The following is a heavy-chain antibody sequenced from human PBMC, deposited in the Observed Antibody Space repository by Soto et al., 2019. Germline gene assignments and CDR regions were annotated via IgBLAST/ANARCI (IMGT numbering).Heavy chain of an antibody. V-gene: IGHV3-74*01. J-gene: IGHJ4*02. D-gene: IGHD1-20*01. CDR2: INGDGSTT. CDR1: GFTFSSYA. Sequence: SLRLSCAASGFTFSSYAMSWVRQAPGKGLVRVSRINGDGSTTSYADSVKGRFTISRDNAKNTLSLQMNSLRAEDTAVYYCVRGSVYNWRGDFWGQGTLVTVSS. CDR3: VRGSVYNWRGDF.